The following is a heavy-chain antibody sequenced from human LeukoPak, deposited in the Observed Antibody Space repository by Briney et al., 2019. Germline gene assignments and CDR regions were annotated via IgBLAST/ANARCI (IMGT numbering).Heavy chain of an antibody. Sequence: GGSLRLSCAASGFTFSSYAMSWVRQAPGKRLEWVSAISGSGGSTYYADSVKGRFTISRDNSKNTLYLQMNSLRAEDTAVYYCAKDNGSGWYGGGFDPWGQGTLVTVSS. J-gene: IGHJ5*02. CDR1: GFTFSSYA. CDR3: AKDNGSGWYGGGFDP. CDR2: ISGSGGST. D-gene: IGHD6-19*01. V-gene: IGHV3-23*01.